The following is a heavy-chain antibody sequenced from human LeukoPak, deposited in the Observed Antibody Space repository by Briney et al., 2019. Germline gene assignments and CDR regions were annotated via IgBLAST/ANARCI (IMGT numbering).Heavy chain of an antibody. J-gene: IGHJ3*02. Sequence: GRSLRLSCAASGFTFDDYAMHWVRQAPGKGLEWVSGISWNSGNIGYADSVKGRFTISRDNAKNSLYLQVNSLRAEDTALYYCAGYRQPLLYIAEAFDIWGQGTMVTVSS. CDR3: AGYRQPLLYIAEAFDI. CDR1: GFTFDDYA. D-gene: IGHD2-2*02. V-gene: IGHV3-9*01. CDR2: ISWNSGNI.